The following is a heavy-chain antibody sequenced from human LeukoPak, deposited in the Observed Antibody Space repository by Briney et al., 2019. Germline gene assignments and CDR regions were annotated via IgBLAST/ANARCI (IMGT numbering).Heavy chain of an antibody. D-gene: IGHD2-8*01. Sequence: SGPTLVKPTQTLTLTCTFSGFSLSTSGVGVGWIRQPPGKALEWLALIYWNDDKRYSPSLKSRLTITKDTSKNQVVLTMTNMDPVDTATYYCAHRSTVLMVYATDSFDYWGQGTLVTVSS. V-gene: IGHV2-5*01. CDR1: GFSLSTSGVG. CDR2: IYWNDDK. CDR3: AHRSTVLMVYATDSFDY. J-gene: IGHJ4*02.